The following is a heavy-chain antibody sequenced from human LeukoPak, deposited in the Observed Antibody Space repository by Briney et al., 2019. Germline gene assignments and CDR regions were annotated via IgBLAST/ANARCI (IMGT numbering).Heavy chain of an antibody. J-gene: IGHJ4*02. CDR1: GYTFTVYY. D-gene: IGHD3-10*01. CDR3: ARGISVSGAGRFDY. Sequence: GASVTVSCTTSGYTFTVYYIHWVRQAPGQGHGLMGWINPNSGITNYAQKFQGRVTMARDTSISTAYMEWSWLTSDDTAVYYCARGISVSGAGRFDYWGQGTLVTVSS. V-gene: IGHV1-2*02. CDR2: INPNSGIT.